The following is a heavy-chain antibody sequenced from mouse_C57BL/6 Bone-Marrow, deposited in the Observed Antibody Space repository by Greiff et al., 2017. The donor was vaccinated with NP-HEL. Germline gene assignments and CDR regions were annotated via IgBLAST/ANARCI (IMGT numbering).Heavy chain of an antibody. J-gene: IGHJ3*01. CDR3: ARGARPLYDGYYGAY. V-gene: IGHV1-20*01. CDR1: GYSFTGYF. Sequence: VQLKQSGPELVKPGASVKISCKASGYSFTGYFMNWVMQSHGKSLEWIGRINPYNGDTFYNKKFKGKATLTVDKSSSTAHMELRSLTSEDSAVYYCARGARPLYDGYYGAYWGHGTLVTVSA. D-gene: IGHD2-3*01. CDR2: INPYNGDT.